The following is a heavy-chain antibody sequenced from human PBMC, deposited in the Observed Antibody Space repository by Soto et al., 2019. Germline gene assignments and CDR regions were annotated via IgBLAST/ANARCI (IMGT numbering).Heavy chain of an antibody. CDR3: AKDTENGDSLYWFDY. CDR1: GFTFSSYA. J-gene: IGHJ4*02. CDR2: ISGSGGST. V-gene: IGHV3-23*01. Sequence: GGSLRLSCAASGFTFSSYAMSWVRQAPGKGLEWVSAISGSGGSTYYADSVKGRFTISRDNSKNTLYLQMNSLRAEDTAVYYCAKDTENGDSLYWFDYWGQGTLVTVSS. D-gene: IGHD4-17*01.